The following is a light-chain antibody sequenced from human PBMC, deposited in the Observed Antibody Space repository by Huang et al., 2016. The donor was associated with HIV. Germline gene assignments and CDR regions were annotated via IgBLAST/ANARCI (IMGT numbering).Light chain of an antibody. J-gene: IGKJ1*01. CDR1: QSISSN. Sequence: IVMTQFPATLAVSPGERATLSCRASQSISSNLVWYQQQPGQTPMLLIYDTSARATGVPPRFSGSGSGTDFTLTISSLQSEDFAVYYCQQYGNWPPWTFGQGTKVEMK. V-gene: IGKV3-15*01. CDR3: QQYGNWPPWT. CDR2: DTS.